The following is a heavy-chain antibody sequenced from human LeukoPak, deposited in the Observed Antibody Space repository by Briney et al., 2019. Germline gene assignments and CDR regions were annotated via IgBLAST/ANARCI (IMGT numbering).Heavy chain of an antibody. CDR1: GGSISNYY. Sequence: PSETLSLTCTVSGGSISNYYWSWLRQPPGKGLEWMGHIYSTGSTTYSPSLKSRVIMSADTSKNQFSLKVTSVTAADTAVYYCARHRSEGSYPLDSWRQGALVTVSS. CDR2: IYSTGST. CDR3: ARHRSEGSYPLDS. J-gene: IGHJ4*02. V-gene: IGHV4-59*08.